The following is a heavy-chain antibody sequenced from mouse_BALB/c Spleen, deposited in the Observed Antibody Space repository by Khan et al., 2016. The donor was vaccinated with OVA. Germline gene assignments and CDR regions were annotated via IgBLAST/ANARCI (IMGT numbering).Heavy chain of an antibody. D-gene: IGHD1-2*01. CDR1: GYSITSGYG. CDR2: ISYSGST. J-gene: IGHJ2*01. CDR3: ARTARIKY. Sequence: VQLQQSGPGLVKPSQSLSLTCTVTGYSITSGYGWHWIRQFPGNKLEWMGYISYSGSTNYNPSLKSRIPYTRDTSKNQFFLQLNSVTTEDTATYYCARTARIKYWGQGTTLTVSS. V-gene: IGHV3-1*02.